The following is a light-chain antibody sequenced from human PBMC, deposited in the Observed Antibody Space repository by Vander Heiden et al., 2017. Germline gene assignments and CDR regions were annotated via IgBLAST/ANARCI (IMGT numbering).Light chain of an antibody. Sequence: QSVLTQPPSASGTPGQRVTISCSGTSSNIGSYTVSWYQQLPGTAPKLLIYSNNQRPSGVPDRFSGSKSGTSASLAISGLQSEDEADYYCAAWDDSRNGYVFGTGTKVTVL. CDR3: AAWDDSRNGYV. V-gene: IGLV1-44*01. CDR2: SNN. J-gene: IGLJ1*01. CDR1: SSNIGSYT.